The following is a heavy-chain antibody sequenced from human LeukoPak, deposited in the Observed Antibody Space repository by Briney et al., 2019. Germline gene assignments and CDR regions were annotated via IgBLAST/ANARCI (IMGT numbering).Heavy chain of an antibody. J-gene: IGHJ6*02. CDR3: ATGPAENGMGV. V-gene: IGHV3-30*04. CDR1: GFTFSSYA. Sequence: GGSLRLSCAASGFTFSSYAMHWVRQAPGKGLEWVAVISYDGSNKYYADSVKGRFTISRDNSKNTLYLQMNSLRAEDTAVYYCATGPAENGMGVWGQGTTVTVSS. CDR2: ISYDGSNK.